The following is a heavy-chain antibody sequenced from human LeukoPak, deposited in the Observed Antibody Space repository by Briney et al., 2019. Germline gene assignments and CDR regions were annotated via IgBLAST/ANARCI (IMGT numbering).Heavy chain of an antibody. CDR1: GASISDYY. V-gene: IGHV4-59*08. Sequence: NPSETLSLTCTVSGASISDYYWSWVRQSPGKGLEWIGYINYSGNSAYNPSLRSRVTISVNRPNKKVSLKMRSVTAADTAIYYCARLDCISETCYNYWAVGALVTVSS. CDR2: INYSGNS. J-gene: IGHJ4*02. CDR3: ARLDCISETCYNY. D-gene: IGHD2-21*01.